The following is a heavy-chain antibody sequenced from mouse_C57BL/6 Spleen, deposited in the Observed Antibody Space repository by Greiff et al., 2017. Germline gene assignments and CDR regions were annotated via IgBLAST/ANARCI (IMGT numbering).Heavy chain of an antibody. J-gene: IGHJ1*03. D-gene: IGHD1-1*01. CDR3: ARYYYGSSYPHWYFEV. CDR2: IYPGSGST. V-gene: IGHV1-55*01. Sequence: VQLQQPGAELVKPGASVKMSCKASGYTFTSYWITWVKQRPGQGLEWIGDIYPGSGSTNYNEKFKSKATLTVDTSSSTAYMQLSSLTSEDSAVYYCARYYYGSSYPHWYFEVWGTGTTGTVSS. CDR1: GYTFTSYW.